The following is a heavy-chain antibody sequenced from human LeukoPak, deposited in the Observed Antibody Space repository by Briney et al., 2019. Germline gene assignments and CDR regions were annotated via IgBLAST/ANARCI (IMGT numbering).Heavy chain of an antibody. Sequence: GGSLRLSCAASGFTFSSYAMSWVRQAPGKGLEWVSTISTSGSGAYYADSVKGRFTISRDNAEKSLYLQMNSLTAEDTAVYYCVRGSSGTVVRGVSWAWFDPWGQGTLVTVSS. V-gene: IGHV3-23*01. CDR3: VRGSSGTVVRGVSWAWFDP. CDR2: ISTSGSGA. J-gene: IGHJ5*02. CDR1: GFTFSSYA. D-gene: IGHD3-10*01.